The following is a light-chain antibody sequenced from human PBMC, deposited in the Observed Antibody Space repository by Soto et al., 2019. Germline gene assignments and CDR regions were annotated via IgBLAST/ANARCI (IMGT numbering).Light chain of an antibody. CDR2: AAS. CDR1: QNVDSNY. CDR3: QHYGSLSWT. Sequence: EIVLTQSPGTLSLSPGERATLSCRASQNVDSNYLAWYQQKPGQAPRIIIFAASGRATGIPDRFSGSGSGTDFTRTISRLEPEDFAVDYCQHYGSLSWTFGQGTKVEIK. J-gene: IGKJ1*01. V-gene: IGKV3-20*01.